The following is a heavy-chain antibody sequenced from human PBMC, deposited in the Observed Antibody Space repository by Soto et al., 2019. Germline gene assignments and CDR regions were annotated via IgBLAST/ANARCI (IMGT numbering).Heavy chain of an antibody. CDR3: AGDIAARQRYYYGMDV. CDR2: ISYDGSNK. V-gene: IGHV3-30-3*01. D-gene: IGHD6-6*01. CDR1: GFTFSSYA. J-gene: IGHJ6*02. Sequence: QVQLVESGGGVVQPGRSLRLSCAASGFTFSSYAMHWVRQAPGQGLEWVAVISYDGSNKYYADSVKGRFTISRDNSKNTLYRQMNSLRAEDTAVYDCAGDIAARQRYYYGMDVWGQGTTVTVSS.